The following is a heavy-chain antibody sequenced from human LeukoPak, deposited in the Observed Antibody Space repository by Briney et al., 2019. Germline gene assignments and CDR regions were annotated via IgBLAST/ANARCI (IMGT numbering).Heavy chain of an antibody. CDR3: AKEKEGYYYDSSGYYYGSHFDY. J-gene: IGHJ4*02. V-gene: IGHV3-30*02. Sequence: QPGRSLRLSCAASGFIFSSYGMHWVRQAPGKGLEWVAFIRYDGSNKYYADSVKGRFTISRDNSKNTLYLQMNSLRAEDTAVYYCAKEKEGYYYDSSGYYYGSHFDYWGQGTLVTVSS. CDR1: GFIFSSYG. CDR2: IRYDGSNK. D-gene: IGHD3-22*01.